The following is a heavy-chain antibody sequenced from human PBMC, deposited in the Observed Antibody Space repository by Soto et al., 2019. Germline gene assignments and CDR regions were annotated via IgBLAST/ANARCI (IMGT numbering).Heavy chain of an antibody. J-gene: IGHJ4*02. Sequence: QVHVVESGGCVVQPGRSLRLSCAASGFVFSNYGMHWVRQAPGKGLEWVAVISNDGNDEYYIDSVKGRFTISRDNFKNALYLQTKTLNTEDTALYYFAKDSHSGRHHWGADYWGQGTLVTVSS. D-gene: IGHD1-26*01. V-gene: IGHV3-30*18. CDR3: AKDSHSGRHHWGADY. CDR2: ISNDGNDE. CDR1: GFVFSNYG.